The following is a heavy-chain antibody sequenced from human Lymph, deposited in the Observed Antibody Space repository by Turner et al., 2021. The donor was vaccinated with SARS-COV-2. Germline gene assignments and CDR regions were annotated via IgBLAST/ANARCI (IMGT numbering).Heavy chain of an antibody. D-gene: IGHD1-1*01. Sequence: QVQLQESGPGLVLPSGTLSLPCTVSGGSISSTSWSWIRQSPVRGLEWIGYFYKIGSIDYNPTLRSRVAISVDTSKNQLYVKLISVTAADTAVKYCARHQGSTSGDDHGMNVWGQGTAVIVSS. CDR3: ARHQGSTSGDDHGMNV. V-gene: IGHV4-59*08. CDR2: FYKIGSI. J-gene: IGHJ6*02. CDR1: GGSISSTS.